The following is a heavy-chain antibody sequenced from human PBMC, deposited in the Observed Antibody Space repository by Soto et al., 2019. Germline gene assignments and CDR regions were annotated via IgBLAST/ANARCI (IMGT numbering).Heavy chain of an antibody. CDR2: ISDSGTTI. CDR1: GFTLSDYY. V-gene: IGHV3-11*01. D-gene: IGHD1-1*01. CDR3: ARGAQITNYNKDYFDC. Sequence: GGSLRLSCAASGFTLSDYYMSWVRQAPGKGLEWISYISDSGTTIYYADSVKGRFTSSRDNAKNSLFLQVNSLRAEDTAVYFCARGAQITNYNKDYFDCWGQGTLVTVSS. J-gene: IGHJ4*02.